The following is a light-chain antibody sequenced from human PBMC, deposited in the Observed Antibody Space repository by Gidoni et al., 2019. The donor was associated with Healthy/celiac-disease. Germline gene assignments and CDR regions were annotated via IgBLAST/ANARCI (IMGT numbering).Light chain of an antibody. V-gene: IGKV4-1*01. CDR2: WAS. Sequence: SLGERATINCKSSQSVLYSSNNKNYLAWYQQKPGQPPKLLIYWASTRESGVPDRFSGSGSGTDFTLTISSLQAEDVAVYYCQQYYSTPLTFGGGTKVEIK. CDR1: QSVLYSSNNKNY. J-gene: IGKJ4*01. CDR3: QQYYSTPLT.